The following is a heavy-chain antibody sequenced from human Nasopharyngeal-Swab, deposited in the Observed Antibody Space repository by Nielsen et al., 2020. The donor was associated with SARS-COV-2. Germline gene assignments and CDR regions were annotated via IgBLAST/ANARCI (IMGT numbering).Heavy chain of an antibody. D-gene: IGHD3-22*01. CDR3: ARGVAGYYDSSGRFDY. CDR1: PAPFSGSY. J-gene: IGHJ4*02. V-gene: IGHV4-34*01. Sequence: SETLSLTFAVSPAPFSGSYWSWIRQPPGKGLEWIGEINHSGSTNYNPSLKSRVTISVDPSPNPFSLKLSSVTAADTAVYYCARGVAGYYDSSGRFDYWGQGTLVTVSS. CDR2: INHSGST.